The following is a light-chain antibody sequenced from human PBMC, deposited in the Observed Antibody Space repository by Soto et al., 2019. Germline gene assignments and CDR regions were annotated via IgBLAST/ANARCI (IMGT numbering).Light chain of an antibody. V-gene: IGLV2-8*01. CDR2: EVS. J-gene: IGLJ1*01. Sequence: QSALTQPPSASGSAGQSVTISCTGTSSDVGGYNYVSWYQQHPGKAPKLMIYEVSKRPSGVPDRFSGSKSGNTASLTVSGLQAEDEADYYCSSYAGSNTCYVFGTGTKVTVL. CDR3: SSYAGSNTCYV. CDR1: SSDVGGYNY.